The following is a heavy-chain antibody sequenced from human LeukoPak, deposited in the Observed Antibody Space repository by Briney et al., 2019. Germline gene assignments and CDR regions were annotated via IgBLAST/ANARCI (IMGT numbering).Heavy chain of an antibody. J-gene: IGHJ6*03. V-gene: IGHV3-7*01. D-gene: IGHD3-10*01. CDR3: ARDRYYYGSGSSLGSYYMDV. CDR2: IKQDESEK. CDR1: GFSLSRYW. Sequence: GGSLRLSCAASGFSLSRYWMSWVRQAPGEGPEWVANIKQDESEKDYADSVRGRFTISRDNAKNSLFLQMNSLRAEDTAVYYCARDRYYYGSGSSLGSYYMDVWGKGTTVTISS.